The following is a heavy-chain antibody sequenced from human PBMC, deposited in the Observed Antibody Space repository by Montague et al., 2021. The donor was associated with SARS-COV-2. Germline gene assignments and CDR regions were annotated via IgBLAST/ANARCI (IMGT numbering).Heavy chain of an antibody. CDR1: GFTFNSYA. CDR3: AKTHRYYNRNFDY. CDR2: IYSGGSST. J-gene: IGHJ4*02. V-gene: IGHV3-23*03. Sequence: SLRLSCAASGFTFNSYAMSWVRQAPGKGLEWVSIIYSGGSSTYYADSVKGRFTIPRDNSKNTLYLQMNSMIAEDTAVYYCAKTHRYYNRNFDYWCQGTLVTVSS. D-gene: IGHD3-22*01.